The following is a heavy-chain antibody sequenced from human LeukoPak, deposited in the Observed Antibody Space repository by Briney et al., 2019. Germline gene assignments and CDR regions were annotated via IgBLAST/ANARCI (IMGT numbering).Heavy chain of an antibody. CDR2: LYDSGAT. CDR3: ARIQRAGYLSRY. D-gene: IGHD3-9*01. J-gene: IGHJ4*02. CDR1: GFSVSNNY. V-gene: IGHV3-53*01. Sequence: GGSLRLSCAGSGFSVSNNYMTWVRQAPGKGLEWVSSLYDSGATFYADPVKGRFTISRDDSKNTLYLQMNSLRADDTAVYYCARIQRAGYLSRYWGQGTLVTVAS.